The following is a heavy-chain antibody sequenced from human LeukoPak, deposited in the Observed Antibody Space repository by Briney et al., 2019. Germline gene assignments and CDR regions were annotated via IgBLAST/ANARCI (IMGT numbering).Heavy chain of an antibody. CDR3: AKGRTSDY. Sequence: GGSLRLSRAASGSTFSSYAMSWVRQAPGRGLEWVSAIGGSGGSTYYADSVKGRFTVSRDDSKNTLYLQMNSLRAEDTAIYYCAKGRTSDYWGQGTLVTVSS. J-gene: IGHJ4*02. CDR1: GSTFSSYA. V-gene: IGHV3-23*01. CDR2: IGGSGGST.